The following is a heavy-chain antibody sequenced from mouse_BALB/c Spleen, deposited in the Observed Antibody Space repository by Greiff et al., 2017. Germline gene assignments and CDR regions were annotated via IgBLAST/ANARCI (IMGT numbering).Heavy chain of an antibody. V-gene: IGHV1-69*02. J-gene: IGHJ4*01. CDR3: ARGYDAMDY. Sequence: QVQLQQPGAELVKPGAPVKLSCKASGYTFTSYWMNWVKQRPGRGLEWIGRIDPSDSETQYNQKFKDKATLTVDKSSSTAYIQLSSLTSEDSAVYYCARGYDAMDYWGQGTSVTVSS. CDR2: IDPSDSET. CDR1: GYTFTSYW.